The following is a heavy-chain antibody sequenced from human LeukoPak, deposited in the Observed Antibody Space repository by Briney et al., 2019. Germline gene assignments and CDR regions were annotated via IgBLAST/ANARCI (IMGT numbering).Heavy chain of an antibody. CDR1: GFTFSTYN. D-gene: IGHD2-21*02. Sequence: GGSLRLSCAASGFTFSTYNMNWVRQAPGKGLEWVSIIYSGGRTNYADSVKGRFTISRDTSKNTLYLQMNSLRAEDTAVYYCATSFAAVTFFDFWGQGTLVTVSS. CDR3: ATSFAAVTFFDF. J-gene: IGHJ4*02. V-gene: IGHV3-66*01. CDR2: IYSGGRT.